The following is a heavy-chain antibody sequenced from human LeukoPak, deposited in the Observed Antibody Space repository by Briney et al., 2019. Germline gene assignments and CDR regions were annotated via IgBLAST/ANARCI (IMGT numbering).Heavy chain of an antibody. D-gene: IGHD2-21*02. CDR3: AKDAPKWGDSYFDY. V-gene: IGHV3-33*06. Sequence: GGSLRLSCAASGFTFSSYGMHWVRQAPGKGLEWVAVIWYDGSNKYYADSVKGRFTISRDNSKNTLYLQMNRLRAEDTAVYYCAKDAPKWGDSYFDYWGQGTLVTVSS. J-gene: IGHJ4*02. CDR1: GFTFSSYG. CDR2: IWYDGSNK.